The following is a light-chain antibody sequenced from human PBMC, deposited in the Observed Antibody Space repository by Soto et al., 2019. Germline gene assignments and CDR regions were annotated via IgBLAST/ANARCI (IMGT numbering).Light chain of an antibody. CDR2: EVT. V-gene: IGLV2-14*01. J-gene: IGLJ1*01. CDR1: SSDIGSYNR. CDR3: SSYTNINTRACV. Sequence: QSALTQPAAVSGSPGQSITISCTGTSSDIGSYNRVSWYQQHPGKAPKLIIYEVTDRPSGVSNRFSGSKSGNTVSLTISGLQAEDEAEYYCSSYTNINTRACVFGTGTKVTVL.